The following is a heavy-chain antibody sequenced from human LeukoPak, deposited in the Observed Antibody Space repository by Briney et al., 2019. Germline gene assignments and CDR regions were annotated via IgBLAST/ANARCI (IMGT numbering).Heavy chain of an antibody. D-gene: IGHD6-19*01. J-gene: IGHJ3*02. CDR3: ARYSSGWIDAFDI. CDR2: VYYSGST. V-gene: IGHV4-59*08. Sequence: SETLSLTCTVSGDSISSYYLSWIRQPPGKGLEWIGYVYYSGSTDYNPSLKNRVTISVHTSKNQFSLNLSSVTAADAAVYYCARYSSGWIDAFDIWGRGTMVTVSS. CDR1: GDSISSYY.